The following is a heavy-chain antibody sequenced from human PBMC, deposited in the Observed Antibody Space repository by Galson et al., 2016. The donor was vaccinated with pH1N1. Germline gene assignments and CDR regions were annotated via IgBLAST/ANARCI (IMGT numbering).Heavy chain of an antibody. D-gene: IGHD1-26*01. CDR1: GFTFSSYA. V-gene: IGHV3-23*01. CDR3: VRAVGRAEAH. J-gene: IGHJ4*02. Sequence: SLRLSCAASGFTFSSYAMSWVRQAPGKGLEWVSSISGSGGRTDYADSVKGRFTISRDNSKNTLSLQMNSLRAEDTAMYYCVRAVGRAEAHWGQGTLVTVSS. CDR2: ISGSGGRT.